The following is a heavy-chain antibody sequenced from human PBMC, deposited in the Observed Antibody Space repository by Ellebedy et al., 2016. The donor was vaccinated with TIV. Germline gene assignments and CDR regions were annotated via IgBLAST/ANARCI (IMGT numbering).Heavy chain of an antibody. CDR3: ARGPYYDILTGYSEGDAFDI. CDR2: IWYDGSNK. Sequence: GESLKISCAASGFTFSSYGMHWVRQAPGKGLEWVAVIWYDGSNKYYADSVKGRFTISRDNSKNTLYLQMNSLRAEDTAVYYCARGPYYDILTGYSEGDAFDIWGQGTMVTVSS. D-gene: IGHD3-9*01. V-gene: IGHV3-33*01. CDR1: GFTFSSYG. J-gene: IGHJ3*02.